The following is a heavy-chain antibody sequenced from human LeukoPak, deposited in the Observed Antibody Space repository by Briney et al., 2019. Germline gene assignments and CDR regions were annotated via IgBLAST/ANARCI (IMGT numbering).Heavy chain of an antibody. CDR3: VRPMTTTRNFEH. CDR2: ISFDGKNK. D-gene: IGHD1-1*01. V-gene: IGHV3-30*03. Sequence: GRPLRLSCAASGFTFGSQPMHWVRQTPGKGLEWVALISFDGKNKFYGDSVIGRFTISRDNTKNTLFLQMNSLRAEDMGVYYCVRPMTTTRNFEHWGQGTLVIVSS. J-gene: IGHJ4*02. CDR1: GFTFGSQP.